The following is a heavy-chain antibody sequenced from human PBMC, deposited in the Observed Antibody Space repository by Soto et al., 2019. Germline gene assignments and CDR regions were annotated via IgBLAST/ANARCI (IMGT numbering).Heavy chain of an antibody. J-gene: IGHJ4*02. CDR1: GGSMHGFY. CDR3: AVGYSYGFGYYFDY. D-gene: IGHD5-18*01. CDR2: VYYGGHT. V-gene: IGHV4-59*08. Sequence: SETLSLTCTASGGSMHGFYWSWIRQPPGKGLEWIGYVYYGGHTRYSPSLKSRVTISVDTSKNQYSLNLSSVFAAGTAVYYCAVGYSYGFGYYFDYWGKGAPVTVS.